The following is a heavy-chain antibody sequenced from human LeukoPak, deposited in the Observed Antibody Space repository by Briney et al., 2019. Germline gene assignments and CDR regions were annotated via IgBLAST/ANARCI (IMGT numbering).Heavy chain of an antibody. CDR2: ISAYNGNT. V-gene: IGHV1-18*01. Sequence: ASVKVSCKASGYTFTSYGISWVRQAPGQGLEWMGWISAYNGNTNYAQELQGRVTMTTDTSTSTAYMELRSLRSDDTAVYYCARDRFFITGTGGLDPWGQGTLVTVSS. CDR1: GYTFTSYG. D-gene: IGHD1-20*01. J-gene: IGHJ5*02. CDR3: ARDRFFITGTGGLDP.